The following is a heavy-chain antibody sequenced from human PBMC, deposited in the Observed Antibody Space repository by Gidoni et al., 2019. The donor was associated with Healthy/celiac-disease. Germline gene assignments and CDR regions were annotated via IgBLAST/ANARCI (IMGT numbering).Heavy chain of an antibody. CDR3: ATEKVVAARSQPHHFDY. CDR1: GYTFTSYY. J-gene: IGHJ4*02. D-gene: IGHD2-15*01. V-gene: IGHV1-46*01. CDR2: INPSGGST. Sequence: QVQLVQSGAEVKKPGASVKVSCKASGYTFTSYYMHWVRQAPGQGLEWMGIINPSGGSTSYAQKFQGRVTMTRDTSTSTVYMELSSLRSEDTAVYYCATEKVVAARSQPHHFDYWGQGTLVTVSS.